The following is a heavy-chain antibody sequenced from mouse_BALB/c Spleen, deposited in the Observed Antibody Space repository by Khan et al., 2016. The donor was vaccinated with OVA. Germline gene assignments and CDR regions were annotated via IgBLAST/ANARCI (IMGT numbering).Heavy chain of an antibody. J-gene: IGHJ1*01. CDR2: ILPGSGST. CDR3: ARNYGSSYDWYFDV. V-gene: IGHV1-9*01. Sequence: QVQLQQPGAELMKPGASVKISCKATGYTFSSYWIEWVKQRPGHGLEWIGEILPGSGSTNYNEKFKGKATFTADTSSNTAYMQLSSLTSEDSAVYYCARNYGSSYDWYFDVWGAGTTVTVSS. CDR1: GYTFSSYW. D-gene: IGHD1-1*01.